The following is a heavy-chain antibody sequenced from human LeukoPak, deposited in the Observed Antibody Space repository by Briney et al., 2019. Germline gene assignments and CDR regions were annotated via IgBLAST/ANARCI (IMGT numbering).Heavy chain of an antibody. CDR2: INSDGSST. CDR3: ARGGGIVATISSAFDY. CDR1: GFTFSSYW. V-gene: IGHV3-74*01. J-gene: IGHJ4*02. D-gene: IGHD5-12*01. Sequence: GGSLRLSCAASGFTFSSYWMHWVRQAPGKGLVWVSRINSDGSSTSYADSVKGRFTISRDNAKNTLYLQMNSLRAEDTAVYYCARGGGIVATISSAFDYWGQGTLVTVSS.